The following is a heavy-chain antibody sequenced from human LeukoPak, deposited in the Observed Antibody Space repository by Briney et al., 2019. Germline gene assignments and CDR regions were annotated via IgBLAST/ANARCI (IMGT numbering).Heavy chain of an antibody. Sequence: SETLSLTCAVYGGSFSGYYWSWLRQPPGKGLEWIGEINHSGSTNYTPSLKSRVTISVDTSKKQFSPTLSSVTAAATAVYYCARGPRYCSSTSCYITRRYDYWGQGTLVTVSS. CDR3: ARGPRYCSSTSCYITRRYDY. CDR1: GGSFSGYY. D-gene: IGHD2-2*01. V-gene: IGHV4-34*01. J-gene: IGHJ4*02. CDR2: INHSGST.